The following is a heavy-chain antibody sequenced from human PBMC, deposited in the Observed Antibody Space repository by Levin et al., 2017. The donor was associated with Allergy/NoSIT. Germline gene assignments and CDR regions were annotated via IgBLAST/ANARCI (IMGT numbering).Heavy chain of an antibody. CDR3: ARGPYFHTMVRGPPV. CDR1: GGSFSGYY. J-gene: IGHJ6*02. V-gene: IGHV4-34*01. CDR2: INHSGST. D-gene: IGHD3-10*01. Sequence: SQTLSLTCAVYGGSFSGYYWSWIRQPPGKGLEWIGEINHSGSTNYNPSLKSRVTISVDTSKNQFSLKLSSVTAADTAVYYCARGPYFHTMVRGPPVWGQGTTVTVSS.